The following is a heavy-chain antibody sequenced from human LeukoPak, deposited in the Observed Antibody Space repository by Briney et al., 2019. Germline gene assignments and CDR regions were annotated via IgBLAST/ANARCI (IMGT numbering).Heavy chain of an antibody. J-gene: IGHJ4*02. V-gene: IGHV3-21*01. CDR1: GFTFSSYS. Sequence: GGSLRLSCAASGFTFSSYSMNWVRQAPGKGLEWVSSISSSSSYIYYADSVKGRFTISRDNAKNSLYLQMNSLRAEDTAVYYCARDSTDYDYVWGSYRYHFDYWGQGTLVTVSP. CDR2: ISSSSSYI. D-gene: IGHD3-16*02. CDR3: ARDSTDYDYVWGSYRYHFDY.